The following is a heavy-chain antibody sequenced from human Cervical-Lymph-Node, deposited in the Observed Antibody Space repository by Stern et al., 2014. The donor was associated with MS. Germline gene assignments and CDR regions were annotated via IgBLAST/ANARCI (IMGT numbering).Heavy chain of an antibody. D-gene: IGHD2/OR15-2a*01. Sequence: QITLKESGPVLVKPTETLTLTCTVSGFSLSNTQMGVTWIRQPPGQALEWLVHNFSYDEKSYSTSLKSRLTNSKDTSKSQVVLTLTNMDPVDTATYYCARINVGPTFYSPFDYWGQGALVTVSS. J-gene: IGHJ4*02. CDR3: ARINVGPTFYSPFDY. CDR1: GFSLSNTQMG. V-gene: IGHV2-26*01. CDR2: NFSYDEK.